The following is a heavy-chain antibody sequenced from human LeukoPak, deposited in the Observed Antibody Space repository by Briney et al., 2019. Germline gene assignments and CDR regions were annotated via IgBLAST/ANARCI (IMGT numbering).Heavy chain of an antibody. Sequence: GGSLRLSCAASGFTFSNYWMNWVRQAPGKGLEWVSYISSSSSTIYYADSVKGRFTISRDNSKNTLYLQMNSLRAEDTAVYYCAKARHGYCSGGSCYGVDYWGQGTLVTVSS. CDR1: GFTFSNYW. D-gene: IGHD2-15*01. CDR2: ISSSSSTI. V-gene: IGHV3-48*01. J-gene: IGHJ4*02. CDR3: AKARHGYCSGGSCYGVDY.